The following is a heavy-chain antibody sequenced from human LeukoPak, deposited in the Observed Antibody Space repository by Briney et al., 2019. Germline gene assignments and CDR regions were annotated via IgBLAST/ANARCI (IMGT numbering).Heavy chain of an antibody. D-gene: IGHD5-12*01. CDR1: GGSINNYY. V-gene: IGHV4-59*01. CDR2: IYYTGAT. J-gene: IGHJ4*02. CDR3: ARKSPTSGFYGWYFDY. Sequence: SETLSLTCTVSGGSINNYYWSWIRQPPGKGLEWVGYIYYTGATNYNPSLRSRVTISVDTSNNQSSLNLRSVTAADTATYYCARKSPTSGFYGWYFDYWGQGALVTVSS.